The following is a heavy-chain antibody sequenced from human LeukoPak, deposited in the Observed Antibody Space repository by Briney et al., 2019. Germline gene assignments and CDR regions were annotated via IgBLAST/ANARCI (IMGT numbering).Heavy chain of an antibody. CDR3: AKGGRLQITDY. V-gene: IGHV3-23*01. CDR1: GLTFSNHA. J-gene: IGHJ4*02. CDR2: ISGLGDEV. D-gene: IGHD2-15*01. Sequence: GVSLRLSCAASGLTFSNHAMTWVRQAPGKGLEWVSTISGLGDEVYYVDSVKGRFTISRDNSINTLYLQMNSLRGEDTALYYCAKGGRLQITDYWGQGTLVTVSS.